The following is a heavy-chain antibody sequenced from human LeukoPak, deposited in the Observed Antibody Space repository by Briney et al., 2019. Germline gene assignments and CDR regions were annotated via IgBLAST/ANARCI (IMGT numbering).Heavy chain of an antibody. CDR2: ISSSSSTI. V-gene: IGHV3-48*04. CDR1: GFTFSSYS. J-gene: IGHJ4*02. CDR3: AREYQLLHFDY. D-gene: IGHD2-2*01. Sequence: PGGSLRLSCAASGFTFSSYSMDWVRQAPGKGLEWVSYISSSSSTIYYADSVKGRFTISRDNAKDSLYLQMNSLRAEDTAVYYCAREYQLLHFDYWGQGTLVTVSS.